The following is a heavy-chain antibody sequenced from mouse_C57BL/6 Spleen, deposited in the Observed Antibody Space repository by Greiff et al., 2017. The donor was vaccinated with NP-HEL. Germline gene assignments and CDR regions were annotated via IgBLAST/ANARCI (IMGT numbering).Heavy chain of an antibody. V-gene: IGHV10-3*01. J-gene: IGHJ2*01. D-gene: IGHD2-3*01. CDR3: VRGLYDFLDY. CDR1: GFTFNTYA. CDR2: IRRKSSNYAT. Sequence: EVQLVESGGGLVQPKGSLKLSCAASGFTFNTYAMHWVRQAPGKGLEWVARIRRKSSNYATYYADSVKDRFTISRDDSQSMLYLQMNNLKTEDTAMYYCVRGLYDFLDYWGQGTTLTVSS.